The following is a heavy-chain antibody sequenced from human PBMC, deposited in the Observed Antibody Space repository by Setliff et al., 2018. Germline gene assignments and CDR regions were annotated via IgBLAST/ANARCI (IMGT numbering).Heavy chain of an antibody. D-gene: IGHD6-6*01. V-gene: IGHV4-34*01. CDR1: GGTFTYYY. J-gene: IGHJ4*02. CDR3: ARGRNVAIRLLDS. CDR2: INHSGTT. Sequence: SETLSLTCAASGGTFTYYYWTWIRQPPGKGLEWIGEINHSGTTNYNPSLRSRVTISIDSSRSQFSLNLRSVTAADTAVYYCARGRNVAIRLLDSWSQGNLVTVSS.